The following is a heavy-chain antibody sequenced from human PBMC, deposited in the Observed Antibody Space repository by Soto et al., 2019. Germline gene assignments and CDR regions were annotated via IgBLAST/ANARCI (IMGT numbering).Heavy chain of an antibody. CDR3: ARDWVP. CDR1: GYTFTDYY. D-gene: IGHD3-16*01. Sequence: QVHLVQSGAEVKKPGASVKVSCKASGYTFTDYYIHWMRQAPGQGLEWMGWLNPNGGGTNYAQSFQGRVTMTRDTSISTAYMELTRLTSDDTAVYYCARDWVPWGQGTLVTVS. V-gene: IGHV1-2*02. CDR2: LNPNGGGT. J-gene: IGHJ5*02.